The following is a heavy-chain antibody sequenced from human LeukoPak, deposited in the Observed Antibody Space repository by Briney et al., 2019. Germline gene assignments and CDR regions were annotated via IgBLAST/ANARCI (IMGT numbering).Heavy chain of an antibody. CDR2: ISGSGGST. CDR3: AKGWGYRSGGSRYSDYYYGMDV. CDR1: GFTFSSYA. Sequence: GGSLRLSCAASGFTFSSYAMSWVRQAPGKGLEWVSAISGSGGSTYYADSVKGRFTISRDNSKSTLYLQMNSLRAEDTAVYYCAKGWGYRSGGSRYSDYYYGMDVWGQGTTVTVSS. J-gene: IGHJ6*02. V-gene: IGHV3-23*01. D-gene: IGHD2-15*01.